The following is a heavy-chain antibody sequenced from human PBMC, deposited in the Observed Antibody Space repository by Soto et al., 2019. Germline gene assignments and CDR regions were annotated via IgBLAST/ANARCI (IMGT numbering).Heavy chain of an antibody. CDR2: MSGGGGST. CDR1: GFTFSSYA. D-gene: IGHD2-15*01. J-gene: IGHJ4*02. V-gene: IGHV3-23*01. Sequence: EVQLLESGGGLVQPGGSLRLSCAASGFTFSSYAMSWVRQAPGTGLEWVSAMSGGGGSTYYADSVKGRFTISRDNSKNTLYLQMNSLRAEDTAVYYCATDRFWYCSGGSCYSDDWGQGTLVTVAS. CDR3: ATDRFWYCSGGSCYSDD.